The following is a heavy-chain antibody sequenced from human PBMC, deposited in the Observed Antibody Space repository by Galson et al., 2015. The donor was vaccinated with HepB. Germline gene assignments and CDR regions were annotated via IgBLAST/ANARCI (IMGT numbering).Heavy chain of an antibody. CDR3: ATDDPHTPFDY. Sequence: SLRLSCAASGFTFSSYGMHWVRQAPGKGLEWVAVIWYDGSNKYYADSVKGRFTISRDNSKNTLYLQMNSLRAEDTAVYYCATDDPHTPFDYWGQGTLVTVSS. CDR2: IWYDGSNK. CDR1: GFTFSSYG. V-gene: IGHV3-33*01. J-gene: IGHJ4*02. D-gene: IGHD2-2*02.